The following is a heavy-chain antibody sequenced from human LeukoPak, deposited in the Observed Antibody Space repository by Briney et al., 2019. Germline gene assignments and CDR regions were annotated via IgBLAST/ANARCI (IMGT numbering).Heavy chain of an antibody. V-gene: IGHV4-34*01. Sequence: SETLSLTCAVYGGSFSGYYWSWIRQPPGKGLEWIGEISHSGSTNYNPSLKSRVTISVDTSKNQFSLKLSSVTAADTAVYYCARVVGHDAFDIWGQGTMVTVSS. CDR2: ISHSGST. D-gene: IGHD1-26*01. J-gene: IGHJ3*02. CDR3: ARVVGHDAFDI. CDR1: GGSFSGYY.